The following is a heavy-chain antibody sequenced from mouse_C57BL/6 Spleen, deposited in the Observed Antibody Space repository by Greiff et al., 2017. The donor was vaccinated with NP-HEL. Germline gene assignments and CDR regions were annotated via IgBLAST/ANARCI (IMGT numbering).Heavy chain of an antibody. V-gene: IGHV1-61*01. Sequence: QVQLQQPGAELVRPGSSVKLSCKASGYTFTSYWMDWVKQRPGQGLEWIGNLYPSDSETHYNQKFKDKATLTVDKSSSTAYMQLSSLTSEDSAVYYCARDYGSSYVEYYAMDYWGQGTSVTVSS. D-gene: IGHD1-1*01. J-gene: IGHJ4*01. CDR1: GYTFTSYW. CDR2: LYPSDSET. CDR3: ARDYGSSYVEYYAMDY.